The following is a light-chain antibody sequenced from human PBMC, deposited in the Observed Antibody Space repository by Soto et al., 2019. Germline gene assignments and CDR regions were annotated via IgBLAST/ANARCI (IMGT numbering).Light chain of an antibody. CDR3: QVWDSSSVHVV. J-gene: IGLJ2*01. CDR2: YDS. V-gene: IGLV3-21*04. CDR1: NIGSKS. Sequence: SYELTQPPSVSVAPGKTARITCGGNNIGSKSVHWYQQKPGQSPVMVIYYDSDRPSGIPERFSGSNSGNTATLTISRVEAGDEVDYYCQVWDSSSVHVVFGGGTKLTVL.